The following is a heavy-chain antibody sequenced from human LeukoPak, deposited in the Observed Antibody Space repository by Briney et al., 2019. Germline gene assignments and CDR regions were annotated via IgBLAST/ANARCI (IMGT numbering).Heavy chain of an antibody. V-gene: IGHV3-66*01. CDR1: GFTVSSNY. D-gene: IGHD2-21*01. J-gene: IGHJ4*02. Sequence: GGSLRLSCAASGFTVSSNYMSWVRQAPGKGLEWASVIYSGGSTYYADSVKGRLTISRDNSKNTLNLQMNSLRAEDAAVYYCARGYSSDNWGQGTLVTVSS. CDR2: IYSGGST. CDR3: ARGYSSDN.